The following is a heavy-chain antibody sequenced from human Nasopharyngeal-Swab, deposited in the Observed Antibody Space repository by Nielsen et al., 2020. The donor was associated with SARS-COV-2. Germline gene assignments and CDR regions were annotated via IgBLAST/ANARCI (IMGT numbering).Heavy chain of an antibody. CDR2: IYYSGST. CDR1: GGSISSYY. Sequence: SETLSLTCTVSGGSISSYYWSWIRQPPGKGLEWIGYIYYSGSTNYNPSLKSRVTISVDTSKNQFSLKLSSVTAADTAVYYYARRLVVVPAASAWFDPWGQGTLVTVSS. J-gene: IGHJ5*02. D-gene: IGHD2-2*01. V-gene: IGHV4-59*01. CDR3: ARRLVVVPAASAWFDP.